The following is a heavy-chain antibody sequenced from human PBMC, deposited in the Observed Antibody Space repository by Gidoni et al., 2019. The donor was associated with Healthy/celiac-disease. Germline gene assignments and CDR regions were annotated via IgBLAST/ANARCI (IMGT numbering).Heavy chain of an antibody. CDR3: AKDLGDGYNYYYYGMDV. D-gene: IGHD5-12*01. J-gene: IGHJ6*02. V-gene: IGHV3-23*01. CDR1: GFTFSSYA. CDR2: ISGSGGST. Sequence: EVQLLESGGGLVQPGGYLRLSCAASGFTFSSYAMSWVRQAPGKGLEWVSAISGSGGSTYYADSVKGRFTISRDNSKNTLYLQMNSLRAEDTAVYYCAKDLGDGYNYYYYGMDVWGQGTTVTVSS.